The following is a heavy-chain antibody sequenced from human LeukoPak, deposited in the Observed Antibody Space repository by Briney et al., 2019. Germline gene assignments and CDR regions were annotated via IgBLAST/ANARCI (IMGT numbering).Heavy chain of an antibody. J-gene: IGHJ6*02. CDR3: TRGPLRFLEWPYYYYYGMDV. V-gene: IGHV3-49*04. CDR1: GFTFGDYA. Sequence: GRSLRLSCTASGFTFGDYAMSWVRQAPGKGLEWVGFIRSKAYGGTTEYAASVKGRFTISRDDSKSIAYLQMNSLNTEDTAVYYCTRGPLRFLEWPYYYYYGMDVWGQGTTVTVSS. D-gene: IGHD3-3*01. CDR2: IRSKAYGGTT.